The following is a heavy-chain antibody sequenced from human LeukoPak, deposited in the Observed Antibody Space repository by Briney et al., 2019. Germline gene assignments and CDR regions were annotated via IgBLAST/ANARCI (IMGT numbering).Heavy chain of an antibody. CDR3: ARDPGMRWELRPDGAFDI. J-gene: IGHJ3*02. Sequence: SETLSLTCTVSGGSISSSSYYWGWIRQPPGKGLEWIGSIYYSGSTYYNPSLKSRVTISVDTSKNQFSLKLSSVTAADTAVYYCARDPGMRWELRPDGAFDIWGQGTMVTVSS. CDR2: IYYSGST. D-gene: IGHD1-26*01. CDR1: GGSISSSSYY. V-gene: IGHV4-39*07.